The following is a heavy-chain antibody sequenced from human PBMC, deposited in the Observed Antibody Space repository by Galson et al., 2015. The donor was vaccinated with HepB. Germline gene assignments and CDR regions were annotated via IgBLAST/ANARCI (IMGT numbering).Heavy chain of an antibody. CDR1: GFSFSTYW. CDR3: ARDRTVYAMDV. V-gene: IGHV3-7*03. J-gene: IGHJ6*02. D-gene: IGHD2/OR15-2a*01. Sequence: SLRLSCAASGFSFSTYWMSWVRQAPGKGLEWVANIKHDGTEKYYVDSVKGRFTISRDNAKNSLSLQMKSLRVEDAAVYYCARDRTVYAMDVWGQGTTVTVSS. CDR2: IKHDGTEK.